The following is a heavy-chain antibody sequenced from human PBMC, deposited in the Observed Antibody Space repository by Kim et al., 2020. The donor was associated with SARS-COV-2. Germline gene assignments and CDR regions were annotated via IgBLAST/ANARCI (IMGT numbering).Heavy chain of an antibody. Sequence: SGPTLVKPTQTLTLTCTFSGFSLSTSGVGVGWVRQPPGKALEWLALIYWDHDKRYSPSLKSRLTITKDTSKNQVVLTLTNRDPVDTATYYCAHSRGGSGSPNYLDYWGQGTLVTVSS. D-gene: IGHD3-10*01. J-gene: IGHJ4*02. CDR1: GFSLSTSGVG. CDR3: AHSRGGSGSPNYLDY. V-gene: IGHV2-5*02. CDR2: IYWDHDK.